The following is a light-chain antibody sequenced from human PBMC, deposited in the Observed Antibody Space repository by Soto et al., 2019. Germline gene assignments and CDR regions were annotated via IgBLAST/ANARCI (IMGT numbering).Light chain of an antibody. Sequence: IVLTQSPATLSLSPGERATLSCRASQSVSSYLAWYQQKPGQAPRLLIYDASNRATGIPARFSGSGSGTDCTLTISSLEPEDVAVYYCQQRSNWLITFGQGTRLEIK. CDR2: DAS. CDR1: QSVSSY. CDR3: QQRSNWLIT. J-gene: IGKJ5*01. V-gene: IGKV3-11*01.